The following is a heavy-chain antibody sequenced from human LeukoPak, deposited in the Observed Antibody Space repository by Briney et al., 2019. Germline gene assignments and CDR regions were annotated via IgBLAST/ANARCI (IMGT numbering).Heavy chain of an antibody. CDR1: GGTFSSYA. CDR2: IIPIFAKA. CDR3: ARVDTAMAGYYYYYVDV. J-gene: IGHJ6*03. Sequence: ASVKVSCKASGGTFSSYAISWVRQAPGQGLEWMGGIIPIFAKANYTQKFQGRVTIPADESTSTAYMKLSSLRSEDTAVYYCARVDTAMAGYYYYYVDVWGKGTTVTVSS. D-gene: IGHD5-18*01. V-gene: IGHV1-69*13.